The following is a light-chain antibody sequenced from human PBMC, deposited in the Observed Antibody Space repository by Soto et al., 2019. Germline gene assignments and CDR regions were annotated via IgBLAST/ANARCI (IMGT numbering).Light chain of an antibody. CDR3: SSYAGSNNYV. V-gene: IGLV2-8*01. CDR2: EVS. J-gene: IGLJ1*01. Sequence: QSALTQPPSASGSPGQSVTISCTGTSSDVGALNFVSWHQQHPGKAPKLMIYEVSKRPSGVPDRFSGSKSGNTASLTVSGLQAEDEADYYCSSYAGSNNYVFGPGTKLTVL. CDR1: SSDVGALNF.